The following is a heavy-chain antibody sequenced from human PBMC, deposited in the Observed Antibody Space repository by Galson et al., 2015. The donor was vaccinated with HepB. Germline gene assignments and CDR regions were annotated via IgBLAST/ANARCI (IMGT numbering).Heavy chain of an antibody. CDR2: IKSKTDGGTT. J-gene: IGHJ4*02. CDR3: TTAPVAGRRGFDY. V-gene: IGHV3-15*01. D-gene: IGHD6-19*01. Sequence: LRLSCAASGFTFSNAWMSWVRQAPGKGLEWVGRIKSKTDGGTTDYAAPVKGRFTISRDDSKNTLYLQMNSLKTEDIAVYYCTTAPVAGRRGFDYWGQGTLVTVSS. CDR1: GFTFSNAW.